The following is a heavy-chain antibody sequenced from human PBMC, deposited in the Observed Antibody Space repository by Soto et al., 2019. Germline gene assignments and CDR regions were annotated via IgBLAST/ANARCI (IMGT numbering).Heavy chain of an antibody. CDR1: GDSVSSNSAA. J-gene: IGHJ6*03. CDR3: ARTTQKQWLVHYYYFLDV. CDR2: TYYRSKWYN. V-gene: IGHV6-1*01. Sequence: SQTLSLTCAISGDSVSSNSAAWNWIRQSPSRGLEWLGRTYYRSKWYNDYAVSVKSRITINPDTSKNQFSLQLNSVTPEDTAVYYCARTTQKQWLVHYYYFLDVSAKGSTVTVSS. D-gene: IGHD6-19*01.